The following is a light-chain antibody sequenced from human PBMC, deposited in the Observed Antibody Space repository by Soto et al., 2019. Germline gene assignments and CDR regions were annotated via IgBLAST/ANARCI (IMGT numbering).Light chain of an antibody. V-gene: IGKV1-5*01. J-gene: IGKJ1*01. Sequence: DIQMTQSPSNLSASVGDRVTSTCRASQTITTWLAWYQQKPGKAPKLLVFDASSLESGVPSRFSGSGSGTEFSLTISSLQPDDFATYFCQQYHSYWTFGQGTKVEIK. CDR2: DAS. CDR3: QQYHSYWT. CDR1: QTITTW.